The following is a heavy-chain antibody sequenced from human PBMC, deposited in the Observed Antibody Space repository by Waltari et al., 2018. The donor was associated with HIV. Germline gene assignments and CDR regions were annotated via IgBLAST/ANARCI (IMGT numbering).Heavy chain of an antibody. Sequence: EVQLVESGGGLAKPGGSRRLSCAASGFSFSRYAMNWVRQAPGKGLEWIAYISRSSYYIYYADSIKGRFTISRDNAKNSVFLHMDNLRDVDTAVYYCTATVTTRGTFDYWGQGTAVPVS. CDR1: GFSFSRYA. V-gene: IGHV3-21*01. CDR3: TATVTTRGTFDY. J-gene: IGHJ4*02. D-gene: IGHD4-17*01. CDR2: ISRSSYYI.